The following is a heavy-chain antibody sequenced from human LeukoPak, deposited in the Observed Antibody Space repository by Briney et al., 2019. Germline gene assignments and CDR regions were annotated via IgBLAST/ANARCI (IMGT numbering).Heavy chain of an antibody. CDR1: GYTFTGYY. V-gene: IGHV1-2*02. J-gene: IGHJ4*02. Sequence: ASVKVSCKASGYTFTGYYMHWVRQAPGQGLEWMGWINPNSGGTNYAQKFQGRVTMTRDTSISTAYMELSRLRSDDTAVYYCARDEGEYYDSSGYYSAWGQGTLVTVSS. CDR3: ARDEGEYYDSSGYYSA. D-gene: IGHD3-22*01. CDR2: INPNSGGT.